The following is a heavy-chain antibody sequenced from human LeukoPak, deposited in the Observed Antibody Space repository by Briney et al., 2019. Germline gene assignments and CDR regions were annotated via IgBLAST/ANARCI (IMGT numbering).Heavy chain of an antibody. J-gene: IGHJ1*01. CDR1: GYTFTGYY. V-gene: IGHV1-2*02. CDR3: ARDTPREAGN. CDR2: INPNSGGT. D-gene: IGHD6-19*01. Sequence: ASVTVSCKASGYTFTGYYMHWVRQAPGQGLEWMGWINPNSGGTNYAQKFQGRVTMTRDTSISTAYMELSRQRSDDTAVYYCARDTPREAGNWGQGTLVTVSS.